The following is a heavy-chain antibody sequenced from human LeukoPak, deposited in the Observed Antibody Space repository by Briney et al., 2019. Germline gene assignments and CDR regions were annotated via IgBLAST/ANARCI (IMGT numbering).Heavy chain of an antibody. CDR1: GGSISSYY. CDR3: ARGRRDGYNVGKSFDY. V-gene: IGHV4-59*12. CDR2: IYYSGST. Sequence: SETLSLTCTVSGGSISSYYWSWIRQPPGKGLEWIGYIYYSGSTNYNPSLKSRVTISVDTSKNQFSLKLSSVTAADTAVYYCARGRRDGYNVGKSFDYRGQGTLVTVSS. D-gene: IGHD5-24*01. J-gene: IGHJ4*02.